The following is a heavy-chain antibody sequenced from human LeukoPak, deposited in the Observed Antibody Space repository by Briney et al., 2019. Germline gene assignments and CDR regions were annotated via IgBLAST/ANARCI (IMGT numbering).Heavy chain of an antibody. J-gene: IGHJ4*02. CDR1: GGSFSGYY. V-gene: IGHV4-34*01. Sequence: SETLSLTCAVYGGSFSGYYWSWIRQPPGKGLEWIGEINHSRSTNYNPSLKSRVTISVDTSKNQFSLKLSPVTAADTAVYYCASSVLGYCSGGSCYPSYWGQGTLVTVSS. D-gene: IGHD2-15*01. CDR3: ASSVLGYCSGGSCYPSY. CDR2: INHSRST.